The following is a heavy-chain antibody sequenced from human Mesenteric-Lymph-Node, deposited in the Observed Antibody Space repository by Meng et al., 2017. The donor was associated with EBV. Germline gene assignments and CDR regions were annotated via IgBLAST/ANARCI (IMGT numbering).Heavy chain of an antibody. J-gene: IGHJ4*02. CDR3: ASTILVPGPDS. CDR2: IDPNSGDT. CDR1: GYTLTNYY. D-gene: IGHD2-2*01. Sequence: QVQLVQSGTEVKKPGASVKVSCKASGYTLTNYYINWVRQAPGQGLEWMGRIDPNSGDTDYAQKFQARVTMTRDTSIRTAYMELDSLRSDDTAVYYCASTILVPGPDSWGQGTLVTVSS. V-gene: IGHV1-2*06.